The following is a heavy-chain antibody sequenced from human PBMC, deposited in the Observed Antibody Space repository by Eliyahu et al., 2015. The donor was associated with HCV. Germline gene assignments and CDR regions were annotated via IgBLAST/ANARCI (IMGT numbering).Heavy chain of an antibody. CDR2: ISPXFGFA. J-gene: IGHJ4*02. Sequence: QVQLVQSGPEVQKPXSSVRVSCKASGGSXRXYXVXWVRXAPGQGLEWMGDISPXFGFANYAEKFQGRLTITADKSTGTAFMELTSLTPDDTAIYYCAREGIHHQPHFDYWGQGTMVTVSS. D-gene: IGHD2-21*01. CDR1: GGSXRXYX. V-gene: IGHV1-69*17. CDR3: AREGIHHQPHFDY.